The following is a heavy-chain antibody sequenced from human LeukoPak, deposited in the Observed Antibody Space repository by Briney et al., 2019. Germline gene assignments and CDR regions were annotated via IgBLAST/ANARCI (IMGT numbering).Heavy chain of an antibody. CDR2: MKRDGSEV. J-gene: IGHJ4*02. D-gene: IGHD2-2*02. Sequence: GGSLRLSCAASGFTFSTYWMTWVRQARGKGLEWVANMKRDGSEVYYANSVKGHFTISRDNAKNSLYLQMNSLRAEDTAVYYCARYTEYYFDYWGQGTLVTVSS. CDR3: ARYTEYYFDY. CDR1: GFTFSTYW. V-gene: IGHV3-7*01.